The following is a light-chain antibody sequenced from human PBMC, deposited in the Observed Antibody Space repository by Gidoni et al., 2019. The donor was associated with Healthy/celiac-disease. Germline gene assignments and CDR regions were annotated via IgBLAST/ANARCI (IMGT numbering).Light chain of an antibody. CDR2: AAS. CDR1: QGIRND. J-gene: IGKJ1*01. CDR3: LQDYNYPWT. Sequence: AIQMTQPPSSLSASVGDRVTITCRASQGIRNDLGWYQQKPGKAPKLLIYAASSLQSGVPSGFSGSGSGTDFTLTISSLQPEDFATYYCLQDYNYPWTFGQGTKVEIK. V-gene: IGKV1-6*01.